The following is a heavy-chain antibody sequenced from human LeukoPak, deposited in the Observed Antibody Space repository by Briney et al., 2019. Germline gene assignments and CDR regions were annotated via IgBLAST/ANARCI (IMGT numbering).Heavy chain of an antibody. CDR3: AREVVPAAILNWFDP. V-gene: IGHV4-4*07. CDR1: GGSISSYY. J-gene: IGHJ5*02. Sequence: SETLSLTCTVSGGSISSYYWSWIRQPAGKGLEWIGRIYTSGSTNYNPSLKSRVTMSVDTSKNQFSPKLSSVTVADTAVYYCAREVVPAAILNWFDPWGQGTLVTVSS. CDR2: IYTSGST. D-gene: IGHD2-2*01.